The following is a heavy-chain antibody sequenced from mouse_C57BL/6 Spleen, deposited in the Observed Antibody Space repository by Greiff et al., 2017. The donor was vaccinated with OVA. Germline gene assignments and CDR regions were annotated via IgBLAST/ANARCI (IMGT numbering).Heavy chain of an antibody. CDR3: ARRLLRWNYFDY. V-gene: IGHV2-6*01. Sequence: QVHVKQSGPGLVAPSQSLSITCTVSGFSLTSYGVDWVRQSPGKGLEWLGVIWGVGSTNYNSALKSRLSISKDNSKSQVFLKMNSLQTDDTAMYYCARRLLRWNYFDYWGQGTTRTVSS. J-gene: IGHJ2*01. D-gene: IGHD1-1*01. CDR1: GFSLTSYG. CDR2: IWGVGST.